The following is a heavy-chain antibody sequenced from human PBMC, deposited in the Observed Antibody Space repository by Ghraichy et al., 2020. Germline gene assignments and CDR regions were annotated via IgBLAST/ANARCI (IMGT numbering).Heavy chain of an antibody. J-gene: IGHJ4*02. CDR2: ISGSGGST. V-gene: IGHV3-23*01. Sequence: GESLNISCAASGFTFSSYAMSWVRQAPGKGLEWVSAISGSGGSTYYADSVKGRFTISRDNSKNTLYLQMNSLRAEDTAVYYCAKPVGARTFFDYCGQGTLVTVSS. D-gene: IGHD1-26*01. CDR3: AKPVGARTFFDY. CDR1: GFTFSSYA.